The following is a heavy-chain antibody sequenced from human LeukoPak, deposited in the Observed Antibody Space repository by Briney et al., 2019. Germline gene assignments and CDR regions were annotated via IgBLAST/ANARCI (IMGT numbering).Heavy chain of an antibody. CDR2: INPNSGGT. CDR1: GYTFTGYY. Sequence: ASVKVSCKASGYTFTGYYMLWVRQAPGQGLEWMGWINPNSGGTNYAQKFQGRVTMTRDTSISTAYMELSRLRSDDTAVYYCARVLRVTSWYGEEWFDPWGQGTLVTVSS. D-gene: IGHD6-13*01. CDR3: ARVLRVTSWYGEEWFDP. J-gene: IGHJ5*02. V-gene: IGHV1-2*02.